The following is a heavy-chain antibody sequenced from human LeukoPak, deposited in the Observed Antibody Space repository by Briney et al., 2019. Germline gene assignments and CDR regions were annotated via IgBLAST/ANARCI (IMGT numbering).Heavy chain of an antibody. CDR3: AKHYDFWSGYGSNWFDP. D-gene: IGHD3-3*01. CDR2: IKEDGSEK. CDR1: GVTFSSYW. J-gene: IGHJ5*02. Sequence: PGGSLRLSCAASGVTFSSYWMSWVRQAPGKGLEWVANIKEDGSEKYYVDSVKGRFTISRDNAKNSLYLQTNSLRAEDTAVYYCAKHYDFWSGYGSNWFDPWGQGILVTVSS. V-gene: IGHV3-7*01.